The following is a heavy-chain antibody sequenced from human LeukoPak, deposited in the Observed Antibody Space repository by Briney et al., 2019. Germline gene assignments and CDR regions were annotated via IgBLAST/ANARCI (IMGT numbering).Heavy chain of an antibody. V-gene: IGHV4-31*03. J-gene: IGHJ4*02. CDR3: ARSPQGYYYGSGSYYKGFDY. Sequence: SQTLSLTCTVSGGSISSGGYYWSWIRQHPGKGLEWIGYIYYSGSTYYNPSLKSRVTISVDTSKNQFSLKLSSVTAADTAVYYCARSPQGYYYGSGSYYKGFDYWGQGTLVTVSS. CDR2: IYYSGST. D-gene: IGHD3-10*01. CDR1: GGSISSGGYY.